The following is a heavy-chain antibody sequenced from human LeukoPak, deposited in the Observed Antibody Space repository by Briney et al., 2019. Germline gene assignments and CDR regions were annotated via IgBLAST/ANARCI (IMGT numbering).Heavy chain of an antibody. CDR1: GFTFTSYT. J-gene: IGHJ4*02. Sequence: GGSLRLSCVASGFTFTSYTMHWVRQAPGKGPEWVASIWYDASRVYYADSVKGQFTISRDNSKNTLYLQMNSLRAEDTAVYYCASYYGSGLFDYWGQGTLVTVSS. CDR3: ASYYGSGLFDY. V-gene: IGHV3-30*02. CDR2: IWYDASRV. D-gene: IGHD3-10*01.